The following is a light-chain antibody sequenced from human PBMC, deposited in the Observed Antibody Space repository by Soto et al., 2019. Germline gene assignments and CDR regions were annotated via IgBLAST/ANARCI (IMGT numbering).Light chain of an antibody. Sequence: EIVLTQSPGTLSLSPGERATLSCRASQSVSSSYLAWYQQKPGQAPRLLIYGASSRATGIPDRFSGSGSGTDFTFTISRLEPEDFAVYYCQQYGSSPWWTFGQGTKVEIK. CDR1: QSVSSSY. J-gene: IGKJ1*01. CDR3: QQYGSSPWWT. CDR2: GAS. V-gene: IGKV3-20*01.